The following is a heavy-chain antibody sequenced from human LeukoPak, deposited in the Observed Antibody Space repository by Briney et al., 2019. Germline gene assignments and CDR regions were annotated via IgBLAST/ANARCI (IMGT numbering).Heavy chain of an antibody. Sequence: PSETLSLTCAVYGGSFSGYYWSWIRQPPGKGLEWIGEIYHSGSTNYNPSLKSRVTISVDKSKNQFSLKLSSVTAADTAVYYCARDGAAGTSFDIWGQGTMVTVSS. J-gene: IGHJ3*02. V-gene: IGHV4-34*01. CDR2: IYHSGST. CDR1: GGSFSGYY. D-gene: IGHD6-13*01. CDR3: ARDGAAGTSFDI.